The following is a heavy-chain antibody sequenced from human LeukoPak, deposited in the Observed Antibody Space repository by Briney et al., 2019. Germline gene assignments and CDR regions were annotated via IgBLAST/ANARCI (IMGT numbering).Heavy chain of an antibody. CDR3: AKDANYYDSSGYLIPFDY. Sequence: PGGSRRLSCSASGFTFSRFAMTWVRRLPGRGLEWVSSISGNGHQTYYADSVKGRFSVSRDNSKNILYLQMDSLRADDSALYYCAKDANYYDSSGYLIPFDYWGQGTLVTVSS. D-gene: IGHD3-22*01. J-gene: IGHJ4*02. CDR2: ISGNGHQT. V-gene: IGHV3-23*01. CDR1: GFTFSRFA.